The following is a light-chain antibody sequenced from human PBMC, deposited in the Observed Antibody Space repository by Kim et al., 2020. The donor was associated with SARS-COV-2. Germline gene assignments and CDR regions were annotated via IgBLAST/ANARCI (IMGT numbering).Light chain of an antibody. V-gene: IGLV2-11*01. J-gene: IGLJ3*02. Sequence: QSALTQPRSVSGSPGQSVTISCTGSSSDVGGYNYVSWYQQYPGKAPKFMIYDVSKRPSGVPDRSSGSKSGNTASLTISGLQAEDEADYYCCSYAGRSWVFGGGTQLTVL. CDR3: CSYAGRSWV. CDR1: SSDVGGYNY. CDR2: DVS.